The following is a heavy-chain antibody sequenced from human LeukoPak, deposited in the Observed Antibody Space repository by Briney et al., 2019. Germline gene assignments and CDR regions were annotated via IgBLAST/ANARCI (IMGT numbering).Heavy chain of an antibody. CDR2: IRASGGST. Sequence: PGGSLRPSCAASGFTFSSYAMSWVRQAPGKGLEWVSAIRASGGSTFYADSVRGRFTISRDNSKNTLDLQMNNLRAEDTAVYYCASSSSGWYNFDYWGQGTLVTVSS. CDR1: GFTFSSYA. D-gene: IGHD6-19*01. J-gene: IGHJ4*02. V-gene: IGHV3-23*01. CDR3: ASSSSGWYNFDY.